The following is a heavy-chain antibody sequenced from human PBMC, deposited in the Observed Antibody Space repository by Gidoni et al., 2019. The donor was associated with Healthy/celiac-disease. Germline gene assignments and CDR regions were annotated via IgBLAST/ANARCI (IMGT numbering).Heavy chain of an antibody. V-gene: IGHV1-8*01. CDR1: GYTFTGYD. J-gene: IGHJ4*02. CDR3: ARGDYGDYGY. CDR2: MNTNSGNT. Sequence: GYTFTGYDSNGVRQDTGQGIEWMGWMNTNSGNTGYAQKFQGRVTRTRNTSRSKAYMELSSLRSEDTAVYYCARGDYGDYGYWGQGTLVTVSS. D-gene: IGHD4-17*01.